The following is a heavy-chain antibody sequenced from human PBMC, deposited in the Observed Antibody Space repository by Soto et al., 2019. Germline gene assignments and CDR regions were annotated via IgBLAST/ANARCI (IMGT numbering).Heavy chain of an antibody. CDR1: GYSFTSYW. V-gene: IGHV5-51*01. J-gene: IGHJ4*02. Sequence: ESLKISCKASGYSFTSYWIAWVRQMPGKGLEWMGTVSPGGSDPRYSPSFEGQVTSSADTSINTAYLQWSNLKASDTATYYCAKRGTSSRYSVDCWGQGTQVTVSS. CDR2: VSPGGSDP. D-gene: IGHD6-6*01. CDR3: AKRGTSSRYSVDC.